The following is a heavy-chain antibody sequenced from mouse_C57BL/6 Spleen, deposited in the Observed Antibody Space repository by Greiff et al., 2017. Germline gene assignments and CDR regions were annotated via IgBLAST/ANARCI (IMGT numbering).Heavy chain of an antibody. J-gene: IGHJ4*01. Sequence: EVQVVESGGGLVQPGGSLSLSCAASGFTFTDYYMSWVRQPPGKALEWLGFIRNKANGYTTEYSASVKGRFTISRDNSQSILYLQMNALRAEDSATYYCASPIPGRNAMDYWGQGTSVTVSS. D-gene: IGHD3-3*01. V-gene: IGHV7-3*01. CDR2: IRNKANGYTT. CDR1: GFTFTDYY. CDR3: ASPIPGRNAMDY.